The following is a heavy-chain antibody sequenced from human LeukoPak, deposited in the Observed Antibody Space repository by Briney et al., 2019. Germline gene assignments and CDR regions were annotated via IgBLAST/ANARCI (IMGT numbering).Heavy chain of an antibody. V-gene: IGHV4-31*03. J-gene: IGHJ4*02. CDR3: ARDSDWFGSY. CDR2: IYYSGST. CDR1: GGSISSGGYY. Sequence: SETLSLTCTVSGGSISSGGYYWSWIGQHPGKGLEWIGYIYYSGSTYYNPSLKSRVTISVDTSKNQFSLKLSSVTAADTAVYYCARDSDWFGSYWGQGTLVTVSS. D-gene: IGHD3-10*01.